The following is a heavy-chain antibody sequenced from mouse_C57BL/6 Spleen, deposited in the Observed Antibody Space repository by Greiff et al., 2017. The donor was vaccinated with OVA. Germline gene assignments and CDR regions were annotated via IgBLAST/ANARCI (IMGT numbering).Heavy chain of an antibody. J-gene: IGHJ4*01. D-gene: IGHD2-12*01. CDR1: GFTFSDFY. CDR2: SRNKANDYTT. Sequence: EVMLVESGGGLVQSGRSLRLSCATSGFTFSDFYMEWVRQAPGKGLEWIAASRNKANDYTTEYSASVKGRFIVFRDTSQSILYLQMNALRAEDTAIYYCARDAIAQGYDAMDYWGQGTSVTVSS. V-gene: IGHV7-1*01. CDR3: ARDAIAQGYDAMDY.